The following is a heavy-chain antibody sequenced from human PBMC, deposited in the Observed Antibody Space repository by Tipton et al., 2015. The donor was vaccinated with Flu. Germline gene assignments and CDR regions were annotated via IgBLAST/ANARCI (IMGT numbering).Heavy chain of an antibody. Sequence: SLRLSCTGSAFTFADYGMSWFRQAAGKGLEWVGFIRSRANDWTPQYAASVNGRFTISRDDSKHIVYLQMNSLQTDDTAVYYCSATPYYDFLMRYWGQGALVTVSS. CDR3: SATPYYDFLMRY. CDR1: AFTFADYG. D-gene: IGHD3-3*01. J-gene: IGHJ4*02. V-gene: IGHV3-49*03. CDR2: IRSRANDWTP.